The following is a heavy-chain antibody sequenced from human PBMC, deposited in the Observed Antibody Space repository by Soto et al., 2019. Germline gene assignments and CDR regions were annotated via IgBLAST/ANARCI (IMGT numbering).Heavy chain of an antibody. CDR1: GGSISSGDYF. CDR3: AREVGQTSSSDAFDI. V-gene: IGHV4-30-4*01. J-gene: IGHJ3*02. CDR2: IYSSGGP. D-gene: IGHD6-6*01. Sequence: QVHLQESGPGLVKPSQTLSLTCTVSGGSISSGDYFWSWIRQPPGKGLEWIAYIYSSGGPDYNPSLKSRATISLATSKNQVALELTSVTAADSAVYFCAREVGQTSSSDAFDIWGQGTMVTVSS.